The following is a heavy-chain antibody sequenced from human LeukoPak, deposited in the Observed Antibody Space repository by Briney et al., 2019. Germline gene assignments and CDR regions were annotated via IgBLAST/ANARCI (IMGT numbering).Heavy chain of an antibody. D-gene: IGHD6-13*01. V-gene: IGHV3-30-3*01. J-gene: IGHJ4*02. CDR3: AREASIAAAGKRRSPYFDY. CDR1: GFTFNSYA. Sequence: GGSLRLSCAASGFTFNSYAMHWVRQAPGKGLEWVAVISYDGSNKYYADSVKGRFTISRDNSKNTLYLQMNSLRAEDTAVYYCAREASIAAAGKRRSPYFDYWGQGTLVTVSS. CDR2: ISYDGSNK.